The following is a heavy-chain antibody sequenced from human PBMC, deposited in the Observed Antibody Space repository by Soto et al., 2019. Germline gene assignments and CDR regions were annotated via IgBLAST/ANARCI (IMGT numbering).Heavy chain of an antibody. V-gene: IGHV3-43*01. J-gene: IGHJ3*02. CDR1: GFSFDDYT. Sequence: ESGGVVVQPGGSLRLSCVVSGFSFDDYTMHWVRQVPGKGLEWVALISWDGGSMYHADSVKGRVTISRDSSKHSLYLEMFSLTTEDTALYYCAREADGYNNAFDIWGLGTMVTVSP. D-gene: IGHD5-12*01. CDR3: AREADGYNNAFDI. CDR2: ISWDGGSM.